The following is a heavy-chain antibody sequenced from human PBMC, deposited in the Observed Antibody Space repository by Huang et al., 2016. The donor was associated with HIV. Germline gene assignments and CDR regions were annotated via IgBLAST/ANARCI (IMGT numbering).Heavy chain of an antibody. Sequence: QVQLVQSGAEVKKPGSSVKVSCKASGGTFNDYSVSWVRQAPGQGLEWRGGIIPILGTANYAQKCQGRVTINADESTSTVYMKLSSLRSEDTAMYYCASSAYGGNDYWGQGTLVTVSS. CDR3: ASSAYGGNDY. V-gene: IGHV1-69*13. CDR1: GGTFNDYS. J-gene: IGHJ4*02. D-gene: IGHD2-15*01. CDR2: IIPILGTA.